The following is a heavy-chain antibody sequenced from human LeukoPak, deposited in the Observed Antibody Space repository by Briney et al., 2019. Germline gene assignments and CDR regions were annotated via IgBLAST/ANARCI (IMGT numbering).Heavy chain of an antibody. Sequence: GGSVRLSCAASGFTFSGYAMSWVRQAPGKGLEWVSGISGSGGSTYYADSVKGRFTISRDNSKNTLYLQMNSLTVEDTAVYYCATRTALYSSSWSNFECWGQGTLVTVSS. CDR1: GFTFSGYA. J-gene: IGHJ4*02. D-gene: IGHD6-13*01. CDR2: ISGSGGST. CDR3: ATRTALYSSSWSNFEC. V-gene: IGHV3-23*01.